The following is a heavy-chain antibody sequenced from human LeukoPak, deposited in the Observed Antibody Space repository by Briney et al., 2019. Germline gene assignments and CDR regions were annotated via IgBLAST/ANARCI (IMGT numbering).Heavy chain of an antibody. J-gene: IGHJ4*02. CDR1: GFPFSSYT. D-gene: IGHD2-15*01. V-gene: IGHV3-23*01. CDR3: AKGRPLLFDY. CDR2: ISGSGGST. Sequence: GGSLRLSCAASGFPFSSYTMSWLRQAPGQGLEWVSAISGSGGSTYYADSVKGRFTISRDKSKNTLYLQMSSLRAEDTAVFYCAKGRPLLFDYWGQGTLVTVSS.